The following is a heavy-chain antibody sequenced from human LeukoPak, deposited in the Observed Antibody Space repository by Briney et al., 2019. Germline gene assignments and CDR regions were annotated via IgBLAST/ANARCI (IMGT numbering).Heavy chain of an antibody. CDR1: GYTFINYY. CDR3: ARGPSQQPFDY. J-gene: IGHJ4*02. V-gene: IGHV1-46*01. D-gene: IGHD6-13*01. Sequence: GASVKVSCKASGYTFINYYLHWVRQAPGQGLEWMGVINPSGGGTNYAQKFQGRVIVTRDTSTSTVYMDLSSLRSDDTAVYYCARGPSQQPFDYWGQGTLLTVSS. CDR2: INPSGGGT.